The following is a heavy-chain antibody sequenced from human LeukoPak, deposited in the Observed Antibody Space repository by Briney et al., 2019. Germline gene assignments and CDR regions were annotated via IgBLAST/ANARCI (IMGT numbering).Heavy chain of an antibody. CDR3: ARDHGYSSSWYFSYYYGMDV. CDR2: ISSSGSTI. V-gene: IGHV3-48*03. D-gene: IGHD6-13*01. Sequence: GGSLRLPCAASGFTFSSYEMNWVRQAPGKGLEWVSYISSSGSTIYYADSVKGRFTISRDNAKNLLYLQMNSLRAEDTAVYYCARDHGYSSSWYFSYYYGMDVWGQGTTVTVSS. CDR1: GFTFSSYE. J-gene: IGHJ6*02.